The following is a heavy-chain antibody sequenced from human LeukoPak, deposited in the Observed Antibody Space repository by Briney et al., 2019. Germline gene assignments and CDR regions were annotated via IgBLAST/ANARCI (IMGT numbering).Heavy chain of an antibody. D-gene: IGHD3-3*01. CDR1: GFIFSSYW. J-gene: IGHJ3*02. Sequence: GGSLRLSCAASGFIFSSYWMSWVRQAPGKGLAWVANIKQDGSEKYYVDSVKGRFTISRDNAKNSLYLQMNSLRAEDTAVYYCARSLWSGYYTDDAFGIWGQGTMVTVSS. CDR2: IKQDGSEK. V-gene: IGHV3-7*01. CDR3: ARSLWSGYYTDDAFGI.